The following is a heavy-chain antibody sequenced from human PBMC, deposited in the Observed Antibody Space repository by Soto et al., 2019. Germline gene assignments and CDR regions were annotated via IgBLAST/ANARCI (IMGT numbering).Heavy chain of an antibody. CDR1: GFTFISYG. CDR3: ARGGDYYYGMDV. CDR2: IWYDGSNN. J-gene: IGHJ6*02. V-gene: IGHV3-33*01. Sequence: QVQLVESGGGVVQPGRYLRLSCAASGFTFISYGMHWVRQAPGKGLEWVAVIWYDGSNNYYADSVKGRFTISRDNSKNTLYLQMNSLRAEDTAVYYCARGGDYYYGMDVWGQGTTVTVSS.